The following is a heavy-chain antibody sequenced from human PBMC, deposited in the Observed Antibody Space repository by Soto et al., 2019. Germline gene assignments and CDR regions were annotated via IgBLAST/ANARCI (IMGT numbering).Heavy chain of an antibody. V-gene: IGHV1-69*12. Sequence: QVQLVQSGAEVKKPGSSVKVSCKASGGTFSSHGISWVRQAPGQGLEWMGGIIPIFGTANYAQKFQGRGTIGADESTSTGYVGLWSLGSADGAVYCSGRPGGRGDCCGGMGLGGQGTTVSV. D-gene: IGHD2-21*02. CDR2: IIPIFGTA. CDR3: GRPGGRGDCCGGMGL. CDR1: GGTFSSHG. J-gene: IGHJ6*02.